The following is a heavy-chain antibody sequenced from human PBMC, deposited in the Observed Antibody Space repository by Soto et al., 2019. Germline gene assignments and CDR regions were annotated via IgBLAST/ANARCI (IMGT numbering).Heavy chain of an antibody. Sequence: GASVKVSCKASGYTFTNSDINWVRQGTGQGLEWMGWMNPSNANTGYAKKFLGRVTMTRDTSTSTAYMELHSLTSEDTAVYFCARGKDAGTFYTFGDYWGQGTLVTVSS. J-gene: IGHJ4*02. CDR3: ARGKDAGTFYTFGDY. V-gene: IGHV1-8*01. CDR1: GYTFTNSD. D-gene: IGHD3-16*01. CDR2: MNPSNANT.